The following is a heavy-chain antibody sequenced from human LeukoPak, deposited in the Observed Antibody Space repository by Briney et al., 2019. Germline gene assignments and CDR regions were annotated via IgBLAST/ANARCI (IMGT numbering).Heavy chain of an antibody. D-gene: IGHD2-21*02. Sequence: GASVKVSCKASGYTFTDYFIHWVRQAPGQGLEWVGWINPNIGDASYAQKFQDRVTMTRDRSINTAYMELSRLTSDDTAVYYCARMALDGGDSIGFDSWGQGTLVTVSS. V-gene: IGHV1-2*02. J-gene: IGHJ5*01. CDR2: INPNIGDA. CDR1: GYTFTDYF. CDR3: ARMALDGGDSIGFDS.